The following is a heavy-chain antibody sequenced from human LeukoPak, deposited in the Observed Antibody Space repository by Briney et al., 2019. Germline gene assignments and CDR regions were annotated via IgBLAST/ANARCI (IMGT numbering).Heavy chain of an antibody. CDR2: ISYDGSNK. CDR3: ARDRRWLQYSDY. V-gene: IGHV3-30*04. Sequence: GGSLRLSCAASGFTFSSYAMHWVRQAPGKGLEWVAVISYDGSNKYYADSVRGRFTISRDNSKNTLYLEMNSLRPEDTAVYYCARDRRWLQYSDYWGQGTLVTVSS. CDR1: GFTFSSYA. D-gene: IGHD5-24*01. J-gene: IGHJ4*02.